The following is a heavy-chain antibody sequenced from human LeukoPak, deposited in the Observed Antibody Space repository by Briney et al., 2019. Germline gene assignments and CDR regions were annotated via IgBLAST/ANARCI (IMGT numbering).Heavy chain of an antibody. CDR2: IYYSGST. CDR3: ARHGLITGYFDY. V-gene: IGHV4-39*01. D-gene: IGHD1-14*01. J-gene: IGHJ4*02. Sequence: SETLSLTCTVSGGSISSSSYYWGWIRQPPGKGLEWIGSIYYSGSTYYNPSLKSRVTISVDTSKNQFSLKLSSVTAADTAVYYCARHGLITGYFDYWGQGTLVTVSS. CDR1: GGSISSSSYY.